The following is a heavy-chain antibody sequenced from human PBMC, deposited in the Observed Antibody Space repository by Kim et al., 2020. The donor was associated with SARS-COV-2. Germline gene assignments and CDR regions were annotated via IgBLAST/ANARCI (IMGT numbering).Heavy chain of an antibody. D-gene: IGHD3-10*01. V-gene: IGHV4-34*01. J-gene: IGHJ4*02. CDR3: ARGKSVVQGVIITRRYFDY. Sequence: SETLSLTCAVYGGSFSGYYWSWIRQPPGKGLEWIGEINHSGSTNYNPSLKSRVTISVDTSKNQFSLKLSSVTAADTAVYYCARGKSVVQGVIITRRYFDYWGQGTLVTVSS. CDR2: INHSGST. CDR1: GGSFSGYY.